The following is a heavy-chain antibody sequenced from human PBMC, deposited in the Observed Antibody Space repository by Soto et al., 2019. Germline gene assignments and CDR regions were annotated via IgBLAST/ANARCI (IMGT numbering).Heavy chain of an antibody. CDR1: GGSISSSSYF. Sequence: PSETLSLTCSVSGGSISSSSYFWGWIRQPPGKGLEWIGSIYYSGSTYYNPSLKSRVTISVDTSKNQFSLKLSSVTAADTAVYYCARDLEDIVVVVAAPEYNWFDPWGQGTLVTVSS. D-gene: IGHD2-15*01. J-gene: IGHJ5*02. CDR2: IYYSGST. V-gene: IGHV4-39*02. CDR3: ARDLEDIVVVVAAPEYNWFDP.